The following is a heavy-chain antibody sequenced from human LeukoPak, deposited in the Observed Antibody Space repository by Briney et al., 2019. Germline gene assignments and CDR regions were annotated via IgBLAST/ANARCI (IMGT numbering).Heavy chain of an antibody. CDR2: INPSGGST. J-gene: IGHJ4*02. CDR3: ARDQDSSSWYLDF. CDR1: GYTFTGYY. Sequence: ASVKVSCKSSGYTFTGYYMHWVRQAPGQGLDWMGIINPSGGSTSYAQKFQGRVTMTRDTSTSTVSMELSSLRSEDTALYYCARDQDSSSWYLDFWGQGTLVTVSS. D-gene: IGHD6-13*01. V-gene: IGHV1-46*01.